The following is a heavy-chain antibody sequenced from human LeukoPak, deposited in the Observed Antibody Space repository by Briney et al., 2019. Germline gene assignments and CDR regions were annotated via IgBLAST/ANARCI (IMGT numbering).Heavy chain of an antibody. CDR2: ISTSGSPI. CDR3: ARGSYGSGARYDY. Sequence: GGSLRLSCAASGFTFSSYEMNWVRQAPGKGLEWISYISTSGSPIYYADSVKGRFTISTDNAKNSLYLQMNSLRAEDTAVYYCARGSYGSGARYDYWGQGTLVTVSS. J-gene: IGHJ4*02. CDR1: GFTFSSYE. V-gene: IGHV3-48*03. D-gene: IGHD3-10*01.